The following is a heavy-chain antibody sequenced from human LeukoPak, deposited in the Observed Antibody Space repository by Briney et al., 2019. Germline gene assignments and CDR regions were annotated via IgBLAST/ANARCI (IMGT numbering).Heavy chain of an antibody. V-gene: IGHV3-49*05. CDR2: IRSKAYGGTT. J-gene: IGHJ4*02. CDR3: TRGLIGDDFWSGYYPYYFDY. Sequence: KPGRSLRLSSTASGFTFGDYAMSWFRQAPRKGLEWVGFIRSKAYGGTTEYAESVKGRFTISRDNSKSIAYLQMNSLKTEDTAVYYCTRGLIGDDFWSGYYPYYFDYWGQGTLVTVSS. CDR1: GFTFGDYA. D-gene: IGHD3-3*01.